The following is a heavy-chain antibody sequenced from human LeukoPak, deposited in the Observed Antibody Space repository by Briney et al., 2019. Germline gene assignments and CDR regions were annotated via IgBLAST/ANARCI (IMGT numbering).Heavy chain of an antibody. V-gene: IGHV4-59*01. Sequence: PSETLSLTRTVSGGSIKNYYWTWIRQPPGKGLEWIGYIYFSGSTSSNPSLKSRVTISVDTSKNQFSLRLKYVTAADTAVYYCARDVPRGTGYMDVWGKGTTVTVSS. CDR2: IYFSGST. J-gene: IGHJ6*03. CDR3: ARDVPRGTGYMDV. CDR1: GGSIKNYY. D-gene: IGHD3-10*01.